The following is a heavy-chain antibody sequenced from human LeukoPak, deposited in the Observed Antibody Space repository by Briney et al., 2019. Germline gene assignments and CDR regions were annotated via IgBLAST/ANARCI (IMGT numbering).Heavy chain of an antibody. CDR3: GTGDAFDI. CDR1: GFIFSNAW. J-gene: IGHJ3*02. CDR2: IKSKAHGGSI. D-gene: IGHD7-27*01. V-gene: IGHV3-15*01. Sequence: PGGSLRLSCAASGFIFSNAWMSWVRQSPGKGLEWIGRIKSKAHGGSIAYAAILKGRFTISRDDSRDTLYLQMGSLETEDTAVYYCGTGDAFDIWGQGTMVTVSS.